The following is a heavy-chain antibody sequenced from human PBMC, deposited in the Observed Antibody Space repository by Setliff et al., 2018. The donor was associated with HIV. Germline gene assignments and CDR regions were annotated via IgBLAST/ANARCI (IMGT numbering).Heavy chain of an antibody. V-gene: IGHV1-8*01. Sequence: ASVKVSCKASGYTSTSYDINWVRQATGQGLEWMGWMNPDSGNTGSAQNFQGRLTITWNTSISTAYMELGSLGFDDTAVYYCARRGVPQQIDLDSRGHGTLVTVSS. CDR3: ARRGVPQQIDLDS. D-gene: IGHD3-10*01. CDR1: GYTSTSYD. CDR2: MNPDSGNT. J-gene: IGHJ5*01.